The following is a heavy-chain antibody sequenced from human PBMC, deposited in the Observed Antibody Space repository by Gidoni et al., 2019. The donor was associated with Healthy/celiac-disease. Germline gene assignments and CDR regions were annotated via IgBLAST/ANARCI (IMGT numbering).Heavy chain of an antibody. J-gene: IGHJ1*01. CDR1: GFTFSNAW. Sequence: EVQLVESGGGLVKPGGSLRLSCAASGFTFSNAWMNWVRQAPGKGLEWVGRIKSQTDGGTTDYAAPVKGRFTISRDDSKNTLYLQMNSLKTEDTAVYYCTTAGRGDFWSGYYGGYFQHWGQGTLVTVSS. CDR2: IKSQTDGGTT. D-gene: IGHD3-3*01. V-gene: IGHV3-15*07. CDR3: TTAGRGDFWSGYYGGYFQH.